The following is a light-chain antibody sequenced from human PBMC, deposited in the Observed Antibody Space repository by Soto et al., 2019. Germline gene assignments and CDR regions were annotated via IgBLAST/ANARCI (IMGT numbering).Light chain of an antibody. CDR1: SSNIGSNS. V-gene: IGLV1-44*01. CDR2: SNN. Sequence: QSVLTQPPSASGTPGQRVTISCSGSSSNIGSNSVSWYQQLPGTAPKLLIYSNNQRPSGVPDRFSGSKSGTSASLAISGLLSGDEADYYCAAWDDSLNGYVFGTGTKVTVL. CDR3: AAWDDSLNGYV. J-gene: IGLJ1*01.